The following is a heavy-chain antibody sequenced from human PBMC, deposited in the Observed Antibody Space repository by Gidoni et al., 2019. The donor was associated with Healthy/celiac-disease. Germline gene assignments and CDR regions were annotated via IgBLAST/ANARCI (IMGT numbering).Heavy chain of an antibody. Sequence: QVQLVQSGAEVKKPGSSVKVSCKASGGTFRSYAISWVRQAPGQGLEWMGGIIPIFGTANYAQKFQGRVTITADESTSTAYMELSSLRSEDTAVYYCARGGRCSSTSCYTSLTDYMDVWGKGTTVTVSS. V-gene: IGHV1-69*01. CDR3: ARGGRCSSTSCYTSLTDYMDV. J-gene: IGHJ6*03. CDR2: IIPIFGTA. CDR1: GGTFRSYA. D-gene: IGHD2-2*02.